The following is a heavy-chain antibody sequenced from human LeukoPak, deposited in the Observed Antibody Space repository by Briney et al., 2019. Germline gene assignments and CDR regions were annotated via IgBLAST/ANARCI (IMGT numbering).Heavy chain of an antibody. CDR2: INPNSGGT. V-gene: IGHV1-2*02. CDR1: GYTFTGYY. D-gene: IGHD2-21*02. Sequence: GASVKVSCKASGYTFTGYYMHWVRQAPGQGLEWMGWINPNSGGTNYAQKFQGRVTMTRDTSISTAYMELSRLRSDDTAVCYCARDFEVVTAIPWYFDYWGQGTLVTVSS. J-gene: IGHJ4*02. CDR3: ARDFEVVTAIPWYFDY.